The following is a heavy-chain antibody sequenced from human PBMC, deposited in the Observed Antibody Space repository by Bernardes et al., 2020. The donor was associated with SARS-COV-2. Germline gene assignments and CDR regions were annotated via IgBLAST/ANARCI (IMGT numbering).Heavy chain of an antibody. CDR3: AVKRVGHYPFDY. D-gene: IGHD3-3*01. CDR1: GYTFTSYG. V-gene: IGHV1-18*04. CDR2: ISAYNGNT. Sequence: ASVKVSCKASGYTFTSYGISWVRQAPGQGLEWMGWISAYNGNTNYAQKLQGRVTMTTDTSTSTAYMELRSLRSDDTAVYYCAVKRVGHYPFDYWGQGTLVTVSS. J-gene: IGHJ4*02.